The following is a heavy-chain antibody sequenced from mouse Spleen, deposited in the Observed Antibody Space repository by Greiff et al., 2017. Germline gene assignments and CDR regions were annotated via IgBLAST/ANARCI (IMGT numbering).Heavy chain of an antibody. CDR1: GFTFSSYT. Sequence: EVHLVESGGGLVQPGGSLKLSCAASGFTFSSYTMSWVRQTPEKRLEWVAYISNGGGSTYYPDTVKGRFTISRDNAKNTLYLQMSSLKSEDTAMYYCARLGGVSLYYFDYWGQGTTLTVSS. D-gene: IGHD2-13*01. CDR3: ARLGGVSLYYFDY. V-gene: IGHV5-12-2*01. J-gene: IGHJ2*01. CDR2: ISNGGGST.